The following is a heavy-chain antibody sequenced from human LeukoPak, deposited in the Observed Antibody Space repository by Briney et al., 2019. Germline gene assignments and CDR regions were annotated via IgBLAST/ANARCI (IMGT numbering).Heavy chain of an antibody. D-gene: IGHD3-10*01. CDR2: IKQNGSDQ. CDR3: ARRLDRSGLSGY. Sequence: PGGSLRLSCAASGFTFSSYWMSWVRQAPGKGLEWMANIKQNGSDQYYVDSVKGRFTISRDNAKNSLYLQMNSLRAEDTAIYYCARRLDRSGLSGYWGQGTLVTVSS. V-gene: IGHV3-7*01. J-gene: IGHJ4*02. CDR1: GFTFSSYW.